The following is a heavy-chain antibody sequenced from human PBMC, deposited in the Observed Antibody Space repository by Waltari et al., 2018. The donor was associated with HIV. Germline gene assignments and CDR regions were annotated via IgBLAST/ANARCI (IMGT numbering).Heavy chain of an antibody. CDR3: AKAHSSGWTGIDY. CDR1: GFDFGDYG. D-gene: IGHD6-25*01. CDR2: ISWDGNST. J-gene: IGHJ4*02. Sequence: VHLLESGGAVVQRGGSLRLSCAASGFDFGDYGMHWVRQAPGKGLEWVSLISWDGNSTYYADSVKGRFTISKDNNKNSLFLQMNNLRAEDTAFYYCAKAHSSGWTGIDYWGQGTLVTVSS. V-gene: IGHV3-43D*04.